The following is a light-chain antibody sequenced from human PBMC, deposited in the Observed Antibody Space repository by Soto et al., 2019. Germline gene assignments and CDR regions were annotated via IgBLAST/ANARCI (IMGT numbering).Light chain of an antibody. CDR1: STAIGSYNL. Sequence: QSALTQPASVSGSPGQSIPISCTGTSTAIGSYNLVSWYQQHPGKAPKLMIYEGSKRPSGVSNRFSGSKSGNTASLTISGLQAEDEADYYCFSHAGRVVFGGGTKLTVL. CDR2: EGS. CDR3: FSHAGRVV. V-gene: IGLV2-23*01. J-gene: IGLJ2*01.